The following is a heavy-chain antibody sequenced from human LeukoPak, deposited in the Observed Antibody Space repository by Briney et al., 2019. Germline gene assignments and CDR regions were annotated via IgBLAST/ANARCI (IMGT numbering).Heavy chain of an antibody. J-gene: IGHJ4*02. CDR1: GYTFTGYH. D-gene: IGHD2-15*01. V-gene: IGHV1-2*02. CDR3: ARDLLPPHFAFDY. Sequence: ASVKVSCKASGYTFTGYHMHWVRLAPGQGLEWMGWINANSGGTKNAQRFQGRVTMTRDTSISIVYMELSRLRSDDTAVYYCARDLLPPHFAFDYWGQGTLVTVSS. CDR2: INANSGGT.